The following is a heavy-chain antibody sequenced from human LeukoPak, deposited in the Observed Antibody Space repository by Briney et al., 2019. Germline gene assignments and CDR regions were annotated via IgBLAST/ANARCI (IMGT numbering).Heavy chain of an antibody. CDR1: GGSISSYY. CDR2: IYTSGST. V-gene: IGHV4-4*07. CDR3: AREQYNDSSGRIL. J-gene: IGHJ4*02. D-gene: IGHD3-22*01. Sequence: SETLSLTCTVSGGSISSYYWSWIRQPAGKGLEWIGRIYTSGSTHYNPSLKSRVTISLDKSKNQFSLKLSSVTAADTAMYFCAREQYNDSSGRILWGQGTLVTVSS.